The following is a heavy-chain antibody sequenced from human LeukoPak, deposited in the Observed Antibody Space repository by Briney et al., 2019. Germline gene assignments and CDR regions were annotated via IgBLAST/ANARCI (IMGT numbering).Heavy chain of an antibody. Sequence: GGSLRLSCAASGFTFSNYWMTWVRQAPGKGLEWVVNIKQDGSEKYYVDSVKGRFTISRDNAKNSLYLQMNSLRAEDTAVYFCARVGALSSSWLLYWGQGTLVTVSS. V-gene: IGHV3-7*01. CDR2: IKQDGSEK. CDR1: GFTFSNYW. D-gene: IGHD6-13*01. J-gene: IGHJ4*02. CDR3: ARVGALSSSWLLY.